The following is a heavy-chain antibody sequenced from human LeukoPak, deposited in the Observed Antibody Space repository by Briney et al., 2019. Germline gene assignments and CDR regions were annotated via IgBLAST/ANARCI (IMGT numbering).Heavy chain of an antibody. J-gene: IGHJ6*02. CDR3: AKDLGDSSSSEYYYYGMDV. CDR2: ISGSGGST. CDR1: GFTFSSYA. D-gene: IGHD6-6*01. V-gene: IGHV3-23*01. Sequence: PGGSLRLSCAASGFTFSSYAMSWVRQAPGKGLEWVSAISGSGGSTYYADSEKGRFTISRDNSKNTLYLQMNSLRAEDTAVYYCAKDLGDSSSSEYYYYGMDVWGQGTTVTVSS.